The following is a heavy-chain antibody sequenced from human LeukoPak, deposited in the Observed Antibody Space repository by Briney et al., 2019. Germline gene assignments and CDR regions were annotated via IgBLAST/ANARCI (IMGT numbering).Heavy chain of an antibody. CDR1: GFTFSNAW. CDR3: VKGGYDFDP. CDR2: IKSKTDGGTT. V-gene: IGHV3-15*07. D-gene: IGHD3-3*01. J-gene: IGHJ5*02. Sequence: GGSLRLSCAASGFTFSNAWMNWVRQAPGKGLEWVGRIKSKTDGGTTDYAAPVKGRFTISRDNSKNTLYLQMSSLRAEDTAVYYCVKGGYDFDPWGQGTLVTVSS.